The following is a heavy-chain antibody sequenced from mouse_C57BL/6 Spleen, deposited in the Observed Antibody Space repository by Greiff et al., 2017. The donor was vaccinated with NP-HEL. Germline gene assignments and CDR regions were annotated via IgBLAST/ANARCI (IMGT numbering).Heavy chain of an antibody. Sequence: QVQLMQSGPELVKPGASVKISCKASGYAFSSSWMNWVKQRPGQGLEWIGRIYPGDGDTNYNGKFKGKATLTADKSSSTAYMQLSSLTSADSAVYVCSRCGGYWLDYWGQGTTLTVSA. CDR3: SRCGGYWLDY. CDR1: GYAFSSSW. J-gene: IGHJ2*01. D-gene: IGHD2-3*01. CDR2: IYPGDGDT. V-gene: IGHV1-82*01.